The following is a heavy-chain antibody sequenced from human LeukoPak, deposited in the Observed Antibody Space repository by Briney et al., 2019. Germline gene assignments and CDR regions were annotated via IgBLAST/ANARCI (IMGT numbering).Heavy chain of an antibody. CDR3: AKDPYSNPLNFDY. CDR1: GFTFSSHA. D-gene: IGHD4-11*01. CDR2: ISGRGGST. J-gene: IGHJ4*02. V-gene: IGHV3-23*01. Sequence: GVSLRLSCAASGFTFSSHAMSWVRQAPGKGLEWVSAISGRGGSTYYADSVKGRFTISRDNSEDTLYLQMNSLRAEDTAIYYCAKDPYSNPLNFDYWGQGTLVTVSS.